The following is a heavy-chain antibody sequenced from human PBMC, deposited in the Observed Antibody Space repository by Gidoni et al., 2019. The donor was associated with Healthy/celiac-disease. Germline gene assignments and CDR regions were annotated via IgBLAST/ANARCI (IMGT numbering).Heavy chain of an antibody. V-gene: IGHV1-8*01. D-gene: IGHD6-6*01. CDR3: ARGIAARLYYYYGMDV. CDR2: MNPNSGNT. CDR1: GYTFTSYD. J-gene: IGHJ6*02. Sequence: QVQLVQSGAEVKKPGASVKVTCKASGYTFTSYDINWVRQATGQGLEWMGWMNPNSGNTGYEQKFQGRVTMTRNTSISTAYMELSSLRSEDTAVYYCARGIAARLYYYYGMDVWGQGTTVTVSS.